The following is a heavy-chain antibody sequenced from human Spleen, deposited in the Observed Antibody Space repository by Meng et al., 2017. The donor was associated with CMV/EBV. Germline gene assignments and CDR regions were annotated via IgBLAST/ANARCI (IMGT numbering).Heavy chain of an antibody. D-gene: IGHD3-3*01. CDR2: INWHVGTT. CDR1: GFTFDDYG. V-gene: IGHV3-20*04. CDR3: ARKGITMVGVEDY. Sequence: GESLKISCAASGFTFDDYGMSWVRQVPGKGLEWVSGINWHVGTTAYAGSVKGRFTISTDNAKNSLYLEMNKLRAEDTAFYYCARKGITMVGVEDYWGQGTLVTVSS. J-gene: IGHJ4*02.